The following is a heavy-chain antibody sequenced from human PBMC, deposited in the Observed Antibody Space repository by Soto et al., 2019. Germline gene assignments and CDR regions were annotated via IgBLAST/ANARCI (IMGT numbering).Heavy chain of an antibody. CDR1: GFTFSNYA. CDR2: IWYDGSNK. J-gene: IGHJ4*02. V-gene: IGHV3-33*01. CDR3: ASCHDYGDHAADY. Sequence: QVQLVESGGGVVQPGRSLRLSCTASGFTFSNYAMHWVRQAPGKGLEWVAVIWYDGSNKYYADSVKGRFTISRDNSKNTRYLQMHSLRAEDTAVYYCASCHDYGDHAADYWGQGTLVTVSS. D-gene: IGHD4-17*01.